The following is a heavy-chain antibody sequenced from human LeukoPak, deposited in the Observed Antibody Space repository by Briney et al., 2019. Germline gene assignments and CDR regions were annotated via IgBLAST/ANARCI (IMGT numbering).Heavy chain of an antibody. Sequence: GASVKVSCKVSGYTLTELSMHWVRQAPGKGLEWMGGFDPEDGETIYAQKFQGRVTMTEDTSTDTAYMELSSLRSEDTAVYYCAITPLTIFGVVIRPFDYWGQGTLVTVSS. CDR3: AITPLTIFGVVIRPFDY. D-gene: IGHD3-3*01. CDR2: FDPEDGET. J-gene: IGHJ4*02. V-gene: IGHV1-24*01. CDR1: GYTLTELS.